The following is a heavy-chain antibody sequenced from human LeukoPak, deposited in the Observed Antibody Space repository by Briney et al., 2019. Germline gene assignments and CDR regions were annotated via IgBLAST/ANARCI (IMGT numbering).Heavy chain of an antibody. D-gene: IGHD3-16*01. CDR3: AAWDLGDY. Sequence: ASVKVSCKASGYTFTAYYMHWVRQAPGQGLEWMGWINPNSGVTNYTQKFQGWVTMTRDTSISTAYMELSRLRSDDTAVYYCAAWDLGDYWGQGTLVTVSS. CDR1: GYTFTAYY. CDR2: INPNSGVT. V-gene: IGHV1-2*04. J-gene: IGHJ4*02.